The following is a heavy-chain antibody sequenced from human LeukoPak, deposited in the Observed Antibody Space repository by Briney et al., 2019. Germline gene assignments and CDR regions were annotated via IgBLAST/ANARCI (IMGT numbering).Heavy chain of an antibody. V-gene: IGHV4-59*02. CDR1: GASVSSHY. D-gene: IGHD3-3*01. J-gene: IGHJ4*02. Sequence: SETLSLTSTVSGASVSSHYWSWIRQPPGKGLEWIGYVSYSGGTNYNPSLKSRVTISLDTSKDQFPLRLNSVTAADTAVYYCARLSTYYDFWSPLDYWGQGTLVTVSS. CDR2: VSYSGGT. CDR3: ARLSTYYDFWSPLDY.